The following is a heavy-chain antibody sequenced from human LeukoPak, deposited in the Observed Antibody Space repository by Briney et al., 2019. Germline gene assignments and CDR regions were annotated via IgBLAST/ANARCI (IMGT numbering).Heavy chain of an antibody. CDR3: ASGPAYGGNGAFDI. Sequence: SETLSLTCTVSGGSISSGGYYWSWIRQPPGKGLEWIGYIYYSGSTNYNPSLKSRVTISVDTSKNQFSLKLSSVTAADTAVYYCASGPAYGGNGAFDIWGQGTMVTVSS. V-gene: IGHV4-61*08. CDR1: GGSISSGGYY. J-gene: IGHJ3*02. CDR2: IYYSGST. D-gene: IGHD4-23*01.